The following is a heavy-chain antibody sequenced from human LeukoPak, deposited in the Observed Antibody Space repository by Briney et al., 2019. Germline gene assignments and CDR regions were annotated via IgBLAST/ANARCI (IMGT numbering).Heavy chain of an antibody. J-gene: IGHJ4*02. D-gene: IGHD2-15*01. Sequence: GGSLRLSCVASGFTFSSNVMIWVRQAPGKGLEWVSSIPASGGSTYYADSVKGRFTISRDNSKNSLYLQMNSLRAEDTAVYYCARGGLFKYFFDYWGQGTPVTVSS. CDR2: IPASGGST. CDR3: ARGGLFKYFFDY. CDR1: GFTFSSNV. V-gene: IGHV3-23*01.